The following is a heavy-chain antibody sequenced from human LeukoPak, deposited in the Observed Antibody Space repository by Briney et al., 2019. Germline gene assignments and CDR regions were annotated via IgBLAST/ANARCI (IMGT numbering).Heavy chain of an antibody. D-gene: IGHD2-15*01. J-gene: IGHJ4*02. V-gene: IGHV1-18*01. Sequence: GASVKVSCKASGYTFTSYGISWVRQAPGQGLEWMGWISAYNGNTNYAQKLQGRATMTTDTSTSTAYMELRSLRSDDTAVYYCAREDGVVATGYFDYWGREPWSPSPQ. CDR3: AREDGVVATGYFDY. CDR1: GYTFTSYG. CDR2: ISAYNGNT.